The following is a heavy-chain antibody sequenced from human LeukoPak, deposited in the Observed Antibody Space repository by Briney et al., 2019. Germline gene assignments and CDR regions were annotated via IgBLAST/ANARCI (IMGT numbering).Heavy chain of an antibody. CDR3: ARDYHGMDV. J-gene: IGHJ6*02. CDR2: ISYDGSNK. Sequence: GRSLRLSCAASGFTFSSYAMHWVRQAPGKGLEWVAVISYDGSNKYYADSVKGRFIISRDNSKNTLYLQMNSLRAEDTAVYYCARDYHGMDVWGQGTTVTVSS. CDR1: GFTFSSYA. V-gene: IGHV3-30*04.